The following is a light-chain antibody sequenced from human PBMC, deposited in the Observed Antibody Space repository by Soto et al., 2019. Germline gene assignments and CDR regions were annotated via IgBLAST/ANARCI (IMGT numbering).Light chain of an antibody. V-gene: IGLV2-14*01. J-gene: IGLJ2*01. CDR3: SSYTTSSTHVV. CDR2: DVS. CDR1: SSDVGSYNY. Sequence: QSALTQPASVSGSPGQSITISCTGTSSDVGSYNYVSWYQQYPGKAPKLMIYDVSNRPSGVSYRFSGSKSGNTASLTISGLQAEDEADYDGSSYTTSSTHVVFGGGTKLTVL.